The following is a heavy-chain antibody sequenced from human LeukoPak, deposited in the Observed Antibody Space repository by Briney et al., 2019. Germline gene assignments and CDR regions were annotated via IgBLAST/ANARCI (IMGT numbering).Heavy chain of an antibody. CDR3: ARTVVVAATYWFDP. J-gene: IGHJ5*02. D-gene: IGHD2-15*01. CDR2: IYYSGST. V-gene: IGHV4-59*08. CDR1: GGSISSYY. Sequence: SETLSLTCTVSGGSISSYYGSWIRQPPGKGLEWIGYIYYSGSTNYNPSLKSRVTISVDTSKNQFSLKLSSVTAADTAVYYCARTVVVAATYWFDPWGQGTLVTVSS.